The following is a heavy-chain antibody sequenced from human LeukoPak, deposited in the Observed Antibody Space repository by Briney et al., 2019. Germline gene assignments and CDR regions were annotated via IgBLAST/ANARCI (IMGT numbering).Heavy chain of an antibody. V-gene: IGHV3-30*18. CDR3: AKDPSYCSGGSYPLDY. Sequence: GRSLRLSCAASGFTFSAYGMHWVRQAPGKGLEWVAVISFDGSNKYYADSVKGRFTISRDNSKKTLYLQMNSLRVEDTAVYYCAKDPSYCSGGSYPLDYWGQGTLVTVSS. CDR2: ISFDGSNK. D-gene: IGHD2-15*01. J-gene: IGHJ4*02. CDR1: GFTFSAYG.